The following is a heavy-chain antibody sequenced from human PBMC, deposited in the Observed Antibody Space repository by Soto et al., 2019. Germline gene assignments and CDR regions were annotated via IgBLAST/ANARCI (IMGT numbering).Heavy chain of an antibody. CDR1: GVSISSYY. J-gene: IGHJ6*02. CDR3: ARSWKTYYDILTGYYSSVDYYGMDV. V-gene: IGHV4-59*01. D-gene: IGHD3-9*01. CDR2: IYYSGST. Sequence: SETLSLTCTVSGVSISSYYWIWIRQPPGKGLEWIGYIYYSGSTNYNPSLKSRVTISVDTSKNQFSLKLSSVTAADTAVYYCARSWKTYYDILTGYYSSVDYYGMDVWGQGTTVTVSS.